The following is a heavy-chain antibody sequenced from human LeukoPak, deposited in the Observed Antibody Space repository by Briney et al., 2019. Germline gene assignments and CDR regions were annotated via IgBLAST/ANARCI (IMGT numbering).Heavy chain of an antibody. CDR2: LYYSGST. V-gene: IGHV4-39*01. CDR3: ARHSGSYWY. J-gene: IGHJ4*02. CDR1: GGSISSTSYY. Sequence: SETLSLTCTVSGGSISSTSYYWGWIRQPPGKELEWIGSLYYSGSTYYNPSLKSRVTISVDTSKDQFSLKLDSVSAADTAVYYCARHSGSYWYWGQGTLVTVSS. D-gene: IGHD1-26*01.